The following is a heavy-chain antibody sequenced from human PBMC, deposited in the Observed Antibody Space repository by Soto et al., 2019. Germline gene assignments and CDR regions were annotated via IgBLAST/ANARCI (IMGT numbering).Heavy chain of an antibody. CDR1: GFTFSSYA. CDR3: AKLLLDIVVVVAATPYYFDY. Sequence: PGGSLRLSCAASGFTFSSYAMSWVRQAPGKGLEWVSAISGSGGSTYYADSVKGRFTISRDNSKNTLYLQMNSLRAEDTAVYYCAKLLLDIVVVVAATPYYFDYWGQRTLVTVSS. V-gene: IGHV3-23*01. J-gene: IGHJ4*02. D-gene: IGHD2-15*01. CDR2: ISGSGGST.